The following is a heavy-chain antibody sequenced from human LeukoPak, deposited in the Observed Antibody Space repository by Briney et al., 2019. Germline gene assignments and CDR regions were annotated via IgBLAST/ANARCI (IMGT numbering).Heavy chain of an antibody. D-gene: IGHD2-21*01. V-gene: IGHV3-73*01. CDR1: GFTFSGSA. CDR3: AKAPVTTCRGAYCYPFDY. Sequence: GGSLRLSCAASGFTFSGSAMHWVRQASGKGLEWVGRIRSKANSYATAYAASVKGRFTISRDDSKNTAYLQMNSLKTEDTAVYYCAKAPVTTCRGAYCYPFDYWGQGTLVTVSS. CDR2: IRSKANSYAT. J-gene: IGHJ4*02.